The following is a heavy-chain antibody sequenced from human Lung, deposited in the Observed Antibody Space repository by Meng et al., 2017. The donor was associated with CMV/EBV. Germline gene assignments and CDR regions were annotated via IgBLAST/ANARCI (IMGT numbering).Heavy chain of an antibody. CDR3: AKTLGTSSWEQFVDY. J-gene: IGHJ4*02. V-gene: IGHV3-23*01. CDR2: ISKSGDST. CDR1: GFTFNGYA. Sequence: GGSLRLXFAASGFTFNGYAMSWVHQAPGKGLEWVSAISKSGDSTYYADSVKGRFTISRENSKNTVFLQMNSLRAEDMAVYYCAKTLGTSSWEQFVDYWGQGNXVXVSS. D-gene: IGHD6-13*01.